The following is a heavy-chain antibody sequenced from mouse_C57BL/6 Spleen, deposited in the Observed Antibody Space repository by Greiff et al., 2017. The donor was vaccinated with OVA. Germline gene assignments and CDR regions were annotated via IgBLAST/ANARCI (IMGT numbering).Heavy chain of an antibody. J-gene: IGHJ4*01. D-gene: IGHD1-1*01. CDR3: ARGEGITTVVTPYAMDY. Sequence: QVQLQQPGAELVKPGASVKLSCKASGYTFTSYWMHWVKQRPGQGLEWIGMIHPTSGSSNYNEKFKSKATLTVDKSSSTAYVQLSSLTSEDSAVYYSARGEGITTVVTPYAMDYWGQGTSVTVSS. CDR1: GYTFTSYW. CDR2: IHPTSGSS. V-gene: IGHV1-64*01.